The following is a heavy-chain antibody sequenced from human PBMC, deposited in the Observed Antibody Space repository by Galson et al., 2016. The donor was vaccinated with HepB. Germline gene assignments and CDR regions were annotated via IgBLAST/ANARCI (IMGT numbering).Heavy chain of an antibody. V-gene: IGHV3-30*18. D-gene: IGHD1-26*01. J-gene: IGHJ4*02. CDR3: AKDPTTGIVGATPPDY. Sequence: SLRLSCAASGFTFSSYGMQWVRQAPGKGLESVAATSFDGSDNHYADSVKGRFTISRDNYKDTPYLQMNSLRADDTAVYYCAKDPTTGIVGATPPDYWGQGTLVTVSS. CDR2: TSFDGSDN. CDR1: GFTFSSYG.